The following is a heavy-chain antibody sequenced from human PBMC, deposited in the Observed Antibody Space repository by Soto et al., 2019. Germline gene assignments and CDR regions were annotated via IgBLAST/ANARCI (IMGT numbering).Heavy chain of an antibody. Sequence: SETLFLTFTVSGGSISSYYWSWIRQPPGKGLEWIGYIYYSGSTNYNPSLKSRVTISVDTSKNQFSLKLSSVTAADTAVYYCARVRGYYDSSGYCPTFDPWGQGTLVTVSS. V-gene: IGHV4-59*01. CDR1: GGSISSYY. CDR3: ARVRGYYDSSGYCPTFDP. CDR2: IYYSGST. D-gene: IGHD3-22*01. J-gene: IGHJ5*02.